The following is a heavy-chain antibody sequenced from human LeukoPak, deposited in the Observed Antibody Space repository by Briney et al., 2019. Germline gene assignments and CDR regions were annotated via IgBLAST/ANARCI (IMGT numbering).Heavy chain of an antibody. V-gene: IGHV3-7*01. Sequence: GGSLRLSCAASGFTFSSYWMSWVRQAPGKGLEWVANIKQDGSEKYYVDSVKGRFTISRDNAKNSLYLQMNSLRAEDTAIYYCAKDDYYYEIGYWGQGTLVTVSS. CDR1: GFTFSSYW. J-gene: IGHJ4*02. CDR2: IKQDGSEK. CDR3: AKDDYYYEIGY. D-gene: IGHD3-22*01.